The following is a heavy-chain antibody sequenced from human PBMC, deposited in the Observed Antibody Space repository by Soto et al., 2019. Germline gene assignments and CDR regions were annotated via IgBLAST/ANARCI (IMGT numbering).Heavy chain of an antibody. Sequence: HSETLSLTCTVSGGSISSGVYYWSWIRQHPGKGLEWIGYIYYSGSTNYNPSLKGRVTISVDTSNNHFSLRLTSVTAADTAVYYCARGRTIASRWWFDPWGQGILVTVSS. V-gene: IGHV4-61*03. CDR3: ARGRTIASRWWFDP. J-gene: IGHJ5*02. CDR2: IYYSGST. CDR1: GGSISSGVYY. D-gene: IGHD6-6*01.